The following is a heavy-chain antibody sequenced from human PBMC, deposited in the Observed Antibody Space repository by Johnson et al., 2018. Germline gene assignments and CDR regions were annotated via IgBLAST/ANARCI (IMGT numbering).Heavy chain of an antibody. V-gene: IGHV3-30*03. J-gene: IGHJ6*02. CDR3: AGPGADYGDHRPSNYYYYGMDV. CDR2: MSFDGSHK. D-gene: IGHD4-17*01. CDR1: GFTFTTYA. Sequence: QVQLVESGGGVVQPGRSLRLSCAASGFTFTTYAMNWVRQAPGKGLEWVAVMSFDGSHKDYADSVKGRFTISRDNSKNTLYLQMNSLKTEETAVYYCAGPGADYGDHRPSNYYYYGMDVWGQGTTVTVSS.